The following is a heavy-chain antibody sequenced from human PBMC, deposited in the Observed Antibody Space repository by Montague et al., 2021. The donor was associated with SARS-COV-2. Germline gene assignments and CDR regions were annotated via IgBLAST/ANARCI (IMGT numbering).Heavy chain of an antibody. CDR3: ARFAYRRVVIASYYGMDV. V-gene: IGHV4-34*01. D-gene: IGHD3-16*02. J-gene: IGHJ6*02. CDR2: ISHSGST. CDR1: GGSFSGYY. Sequence: SETLSLTCAVYGGSFSGYYWSWIRQPPGKGLEWIGEISHSGSTNYNPSLKSRVTISIDTSKNQFSLKLSSVTAADTAVYYCARFAYRRVVIASYYGMDVWGQGTTVTVSS.